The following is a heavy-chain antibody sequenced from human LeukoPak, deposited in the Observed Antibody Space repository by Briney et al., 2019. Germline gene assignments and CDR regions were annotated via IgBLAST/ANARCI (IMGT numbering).Heavy chain of an antibody. J-gene: IGHJ4*02. D-gene: IGHD3-22*01. CDR3: ARDSSGYQ. V-gene: IGHV3-7*01. Sequence: GGSLRLSCAASGFTFSTYWMSWVRQAPGKGLEWVANIKEDGSEKYYGDSVKGRFTISRDNAKNSLYLEMNSLRVEDAAVYYCARDSSGYQWGQGTLVTVSS. CDR2: IKEDGSEK. CDR1: GFTFSTYW.